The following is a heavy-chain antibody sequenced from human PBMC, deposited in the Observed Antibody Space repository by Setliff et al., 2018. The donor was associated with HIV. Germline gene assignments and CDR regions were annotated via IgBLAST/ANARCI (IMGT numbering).Heavy chain of an antibody. Sequence: NPSETLSLTCTVSGGSISSVSYYWSWIRQPAGKGLEWIGRIYHSGGTNYNPSLKSRVTISIDTSNNQFSLKLSSVTAADTAMYYCARVGDFFDSSDYYSVLDAFDIWGQGTMVTVSS. D-gene: IGHD3-22*01. J-gene: IGHJ3*02. CDR3: ARVGDFFDSSDYYSVLDAFDI. V-gene: IGHV4-61*02. CDR2: IYHSGGT. CDR1: GGSISSVSYY.